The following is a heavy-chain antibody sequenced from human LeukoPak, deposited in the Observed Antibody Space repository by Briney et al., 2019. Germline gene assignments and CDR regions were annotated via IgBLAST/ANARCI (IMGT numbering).Heavy chain of an antibody. V-gene: IGHV3-53*01. J-gene: IGHJ3*02. CDR2: IYSGGST. D-gene: IGHD3-16*02. Sequence: GGSLRLSCASSGFTVSSNYLSWVRQAPGKGLEWVSVIYSGGSTYYADSVKGRFTISRDNSKNTLYLQMNSLRAEDTAVYYCARGGRDYGLGSYLPSAFDIWGQGTMVTVSS. CDR1: GFTVSSNY. CDR3: ARGGRDYGLGSYLPSAFDI.